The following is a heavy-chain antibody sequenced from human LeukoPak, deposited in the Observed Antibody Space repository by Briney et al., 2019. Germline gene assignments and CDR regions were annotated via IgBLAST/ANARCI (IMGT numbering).Heavy chain of an antibody. CDR1: GFTVSSNY. J-gene: IGHJ4*02. Sequence: GGSLRLSCAASGFTVSSNYMSWVRQAPGKGLEWVSVIYSGGSTYYADSVKGRFTISRHNSKNTLYLQMNSLRAEDTAVYYCARGPRYCGGDCFDYWGQGTLVTVSS. CDR3: ARGPRYCGGDCFDY. D-gene: IGHD2-21*01. CDR2: IYSGGST. V-gene: IGHV3-53*04.